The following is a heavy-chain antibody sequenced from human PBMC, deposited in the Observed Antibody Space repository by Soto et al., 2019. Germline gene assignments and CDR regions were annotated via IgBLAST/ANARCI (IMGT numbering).Heavy chain of an antibody. J-gene: IGHJ6*02. Sequence: PSETLSLTCAVYGGSFSGYYWSWIRQPPGKGLEWIGEINHSGSTNYNPSLKSRVTISVDTSKNQFSLKLSSVTAADPAVYYCARGGSYYYGSGMLYYNYGMDVWGQGTTVTVSS. D-gene: IGHD3-10*01. V-gene: IGHV4-34*01. CDR1: GGSFSGYY. CDR3: ARGGSYYYGSGMLYYNYGMDV. CDR2: INHSGST.